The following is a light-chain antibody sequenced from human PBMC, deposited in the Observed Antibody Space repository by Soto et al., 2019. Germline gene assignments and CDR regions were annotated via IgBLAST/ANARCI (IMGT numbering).Light chain of an antibody. Sequence: EIVLTQSPGTLSLSPGETASLSCRASQNVDNTYLAWYQQKPGLPPTLLIYATSTRAAGIPDRFSGSGSGTDVTLTIDRLELEDFAVYYCQQYDFSPPLYTSGQGTKLEIK. CDR3: QQYDFSPPLYT. CDR2: ATS. CDR1: QNVDNTY. V-gene: IGKV3-20*01. J-gene: IGKJ2*01.